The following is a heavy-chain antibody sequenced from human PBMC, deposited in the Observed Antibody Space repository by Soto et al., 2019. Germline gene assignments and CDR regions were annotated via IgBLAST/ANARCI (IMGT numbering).Heavy chain of an antibody. Sequence: ASVKVSCKASGYTFTSYGISWLRQAPGQGLEWMGWISAYNGNTNYAQKLQGRVTMTTDTSTSTAYMELRNHRSDDTAVYYWESDWPHLGSCSGSSCYSGWGDPXG. CDR1: GYTFTSYG. D-gene: IGHD2-15*01. J-gene: IGHJ5*02. CDR3: ESDWPHLGSCSGSSCYSGWGDP. V-gene: IGHV1-18*01. CDR2: ISAYNGNT.